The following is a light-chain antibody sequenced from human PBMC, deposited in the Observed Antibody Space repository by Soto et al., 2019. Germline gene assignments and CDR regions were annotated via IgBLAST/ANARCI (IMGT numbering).Light chain of an antibody. V-gene: IGKV3-20*01. Sequence: VFAQSPCTLSLSPGERATLSCRASQRVSNTYLAWYQQKPGQAPRLLIYGASTRATGIPARFSGSGSGTDFTLTISSLEPEDSAVYYCEQYGSSPRTFGQGTRWIS. CDR3: EQYGSSPRT. CDR2: GAS. CDR1: QRVSNTY. J-gene: IGKJ1*01.